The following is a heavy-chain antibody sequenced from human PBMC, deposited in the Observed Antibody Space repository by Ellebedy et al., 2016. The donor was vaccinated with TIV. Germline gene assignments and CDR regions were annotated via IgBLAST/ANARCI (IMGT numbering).Heavy chain of an antibody. CDR1: GGSISSSNW. V-gene: IGHV4-4*02. D-gene: IGHD3-22*01. CDR3: ARAGGHYYDSNGYYDY. J-gene: IGHJ4*02. Sequence: SETLSLTCAVSGGSISSSNWWSWVRQPPGKGLEWIGELYHSGSTIYNPSLTRRITMSVDKSKNHFSLNLTSVTAADTAIYYCARAGGHYYDSNGYYDYWGQGTLVTVSS. CDR2: LYHSGST.